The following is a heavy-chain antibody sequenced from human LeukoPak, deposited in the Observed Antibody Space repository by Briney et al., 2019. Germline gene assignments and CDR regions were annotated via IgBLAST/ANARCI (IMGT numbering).Heavy chain of an antibody. CDR3: AKDRRFLNYFDY. CDR2: ISYDGSNK. CDR1: GFTFSSYA. Sequence: GGSLRLSCAASGFTFSSYAMHWVRQAPGKGLEWVAVISYDGSNKYYADSVKGRFTISRDNSKNTLYLQMNSLRAEDTAVYYCAKDRRFLNYFDYWGQGTLVTVSS. D-gene: IGHD3-3*01. J-gene: IGHJ4*02. V-gene: IGHV3-30-3*01.